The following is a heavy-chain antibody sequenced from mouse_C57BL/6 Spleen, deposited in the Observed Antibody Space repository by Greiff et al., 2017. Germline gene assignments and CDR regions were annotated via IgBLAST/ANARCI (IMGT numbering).Heavy chain of an antibody. CDR3: ARSGPHYYAMDY. Sequence: QVQLHQSGAELVKPGASVKISCKASGYAFSSYWMNWVKQRPGKGLEWIGQIYPGDGDTNYNGKFKGKATLTADKSSSTAYMQLSSLTSEDSAVYFCARSGPHYYAMDYWGQGTSVTVSS. V-gene: IGHV1-80*01. CDR2: IYPGDGDT. CDR1: GYAFSSYW. D-gene: IGHD4-1*01. J-gene: IGHJ4*01.